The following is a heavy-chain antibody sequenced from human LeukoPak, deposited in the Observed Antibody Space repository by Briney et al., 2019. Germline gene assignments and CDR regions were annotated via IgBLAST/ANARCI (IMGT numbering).Heavy chain of an antibody. CDR2: INPNSGGT. D-gene: IGHD3-16*01. CDR3: ARDEYGGAMGLDY. CDR1: GYTFTSYY. V-gene: IGHV1-2*02. Sequence: ASVKVSCKASGYTFTSYYMHWVRQAPGQGLEWMGWINPNSGGTNYAQKFQGRVTMTRDTSISTAYMELRSLRSDDTAVYYCARDEYGGAMGLDYWGQGTLVTVSS. J-gene: IGHJ4*02.